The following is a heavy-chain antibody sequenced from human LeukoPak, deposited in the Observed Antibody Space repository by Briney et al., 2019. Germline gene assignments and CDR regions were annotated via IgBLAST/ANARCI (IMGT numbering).Heavy chain of an antibody. D-gene: IGHD6-13*01. CDR2: IYYSGST. CDR3: ARRGLAGPPDY. Sequence: SETLSLTCTVSGGSISSSSYYWGWIRQPPGKGLEWIGSIYYSGSTYYNPSLKSRVTISVDTSKNQFSLKLSSVTAADTAVYYCARRGLAGPPDYWGRGTLVTVSS. J-gene: IGHJ4*02. V-gene: IGHV4-39*01. CDR1: GGSISSSSYY.